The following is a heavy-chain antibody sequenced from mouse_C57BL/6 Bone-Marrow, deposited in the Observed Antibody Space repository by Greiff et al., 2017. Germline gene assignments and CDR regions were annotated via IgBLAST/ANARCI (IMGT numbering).Heavy chain of an antibody. Sequence: DVKLQESGAELVRPGASVKLSCTASGFNIKDYYMHWVKQRPEQGLEWIGRIDPEDGDTEYAPKFQGKATITADTSSNTAYLQLSSLTSEDTAVYYCTTDYYGSSSWFAYWGQGTLVTVSA. J-gene: IGHJ3*01. CDR2: IDPEDGDT. V-gene: IGHV14-1*01. D-gene: IGHD1-1*01. CDR1: GFNIKDYY. CDR3: TTDYYGSSSWFAY.